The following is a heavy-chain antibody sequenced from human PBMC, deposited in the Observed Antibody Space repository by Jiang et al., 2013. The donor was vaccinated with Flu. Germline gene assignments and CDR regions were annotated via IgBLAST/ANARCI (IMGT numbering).Heavy chain of an antibody. J-gene: IGHJ3*01. CDR1: GDSVSGDSAA. Sequence: QTLSLTCAISGDSVSGDSAAWNWIRQSPSRGLEWLGRTYYRSKWVNDYAVSVKSRITINPDTPKNQFSLQLNSVTPEDTAVYYCARHPHGSGDTFNVWGQGTMVTVSS. CDR3: ARHPHGSGDTFNV. V-gene: IGHV6-1*01. D-gene: IGHD3-10*01. CDR2: TYYRSKWVN.